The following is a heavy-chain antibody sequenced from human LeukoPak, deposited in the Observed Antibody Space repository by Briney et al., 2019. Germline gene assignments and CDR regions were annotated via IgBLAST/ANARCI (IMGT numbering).Heavy chain of an antibody. D-gene: IGHD4-23*01. Sequence: GGSLRLSCAASGFTFSSYGMHWVRQAPGKGLEWVAVISYDGSNKYYADSVKGRFTISRDNSKNTLYLRMNSLRAEDTAVYYCAKDGSTVVNAFDYWGQGTLVTVSS. J-gene: IGHJ4*02. CDR3: AKDGSTVVNAFDY. CDR1: GFTFSSYG. CDR2: ISYDGSNK. V-gene: IGHV3-30*18.